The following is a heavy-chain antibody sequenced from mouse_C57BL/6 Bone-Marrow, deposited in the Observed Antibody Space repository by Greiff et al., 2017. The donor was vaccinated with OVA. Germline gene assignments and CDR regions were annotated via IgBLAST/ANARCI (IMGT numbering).Heavy chain of an antibody. CDR2: ISYDGSN. CDR1: GYSITSGYY. J-gene: IGHJ2*01. V-gene: IGHV3-6*01. Sequence: EVQLQESGPGLVKPSQSLSLTCSVTGYSITSGYYWNWIRQFPGNKLEWMGYISYDGSNNYNPCLKNRISITRDTSKNQFFLKLNSVTTEDTATYYCATGFDYWGQGTTLTVSS. D-gene: IGHD4-1*01. CDR3: ATGFDY.